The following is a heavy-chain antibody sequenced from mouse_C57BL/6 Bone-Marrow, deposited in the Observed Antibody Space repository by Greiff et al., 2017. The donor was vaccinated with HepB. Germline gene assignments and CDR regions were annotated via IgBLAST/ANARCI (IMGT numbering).Heavy chain of an antibody. CDR3: TTGRGYAMDY. CDR1: GFNIKDDY. J-gene: IGHJ4*01. Sequence: EVKLQQSGAELVRPGASVKLSCTASGFNIKDDYMHWVKQRPEQGLEWIGWIDPENGDTEYASKFQGKANITADTSSNTAYLQLSSLTSEDTAVYYCTTGRGYAMDYWGQGTSVTVSS. V-gene: IGHV14-4*01. CDR2: IDPENGDT.